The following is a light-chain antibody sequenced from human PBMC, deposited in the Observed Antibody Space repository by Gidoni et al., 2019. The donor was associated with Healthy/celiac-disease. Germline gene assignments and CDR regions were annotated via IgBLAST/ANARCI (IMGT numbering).Light chain of an antibody. CDR1: SSDVCGYNY. V-gene: IGLV2-14*01. CDR3: SSYTSSSTLGV. CDR2: EVS. Sequence: QSALTQPASVSGSPGQSITISCTGTSSDVCGYNYVSWYQQHPGKAPKLMIYEVSNRPSGVSKRFAGSKSGNTASLTISGLQAEDEADYYCSSYTSSSTLGVFGTGTKVTVL. J-gene: IGLJ1*01.